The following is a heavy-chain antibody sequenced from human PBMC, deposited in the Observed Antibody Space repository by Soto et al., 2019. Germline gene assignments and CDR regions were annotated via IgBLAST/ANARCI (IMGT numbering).Heavy chain of an antibody. CDR2: ISGSGGST. Sequence: PGGSLRLSCAASGFTFSSYAMSWVRQAPGKGLEWVSAISGSGGSTYYADSVKGRFAISRDNSKNTLYLQMNSLRAEDTAVYYCAKCLRSGEYGGDFDYWGQGTLVTVSS. J-gene: IGHJ4*02. D-gene: IGHD2-21*01. V-gene: IGHV3-23*01. CDR1: GFTFSSYA. CDR3: AKCLRSGEYGGDFDY.